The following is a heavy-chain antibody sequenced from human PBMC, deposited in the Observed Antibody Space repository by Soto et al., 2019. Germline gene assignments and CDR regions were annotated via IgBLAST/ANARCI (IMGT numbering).Heavy chain of an antibody. CDR2: IIPIFGTG. CDR3: ASAVEMATISRSYLFY. V-gene: IGHV1-69*01. J-gene: IGHJ4*02. D-gene: IGHD5-12*01. CDR1: GGTFSNYA. Sequence: QVQLVQSGAEVKKPGSSVKVSCKASGGTFSNYAINWVRQAPGQGLEWMGGIIPIFGTGNYAQKFQGRVTVTAHESTSTAYLYMSGVRPEDTAVYYCASAVEMATISRSYLFYWGQGTLVTVSS.